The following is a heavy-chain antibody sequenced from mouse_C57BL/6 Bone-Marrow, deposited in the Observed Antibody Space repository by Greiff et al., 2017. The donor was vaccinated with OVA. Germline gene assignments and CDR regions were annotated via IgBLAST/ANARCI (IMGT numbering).Heavy chain of an antibody. CDR2: INPSTGGT. J-gene: IGHJ1*03. D-gene: IGHD1-1*01. V-gene: IGHV1-43*01. CDR1: GYSFTGYY. CDR3: ARNYGSSSYWYFDV. Sequence: EVQLVESGPELVKPGASVKISCKASGYSFTGYYMHWVKQSSEKSLEWIGEINPSTGGTSYNQKFKGKATLTVDKSSSTAYMQLKSLTSEDSAVYYCARNYGSSSYWYFDVWGTGTTVTVSS.